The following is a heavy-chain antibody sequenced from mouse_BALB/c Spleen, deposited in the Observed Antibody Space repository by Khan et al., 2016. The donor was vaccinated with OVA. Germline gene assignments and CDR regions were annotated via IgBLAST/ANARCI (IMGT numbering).Heavy chain of an antibody. CDR1: GFNIKDTY. CDR3: TRPIYSYAAIDY. Sequence: VQLKQSGAELVKPGASVKLSCTASGFNIKDTYIHWVKQRPEQGLEWIGRIDPANGNSKYDPRFQGKATLTADTSSNTAYLQLSSLTSEDAAVYYCTRPIYSYAAIDYWGQGTSVTVSS. V-gene: IGHV14-3*02. D-gene: IGHD1-1*01. CDR2: IDPANGNS. J-gene: IGHJ4*01.